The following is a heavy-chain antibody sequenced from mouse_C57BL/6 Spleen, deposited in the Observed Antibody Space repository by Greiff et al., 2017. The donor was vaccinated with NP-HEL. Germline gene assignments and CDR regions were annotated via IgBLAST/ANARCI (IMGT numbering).Heavy chain of an antibody. CDR2: IYPGDGDT. D-gene: IGHD2-2*01. CDR1: GYAFSSSW. J-gene: IGHJ4*01. CDR3: ARLEVTTAMDY. Sequence: VKLQQSGPELVKPGASVKISCKASGYAFSSSWMNWVKQRPGKGLEWIGRIYPGDGDTNYNGKFKGKATLTADKSSSTAYMQLSSLTSEDSAVYFCARLEVTTAMDYWGQGTSVTVSS. V-gene: IGHV1-82*01.